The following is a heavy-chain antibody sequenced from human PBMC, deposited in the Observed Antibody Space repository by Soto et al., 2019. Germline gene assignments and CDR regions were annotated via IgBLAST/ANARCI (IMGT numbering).Heavy chain of an antibody. CDR3: AKDKYGGNTGWWYSDL. Sequence: EVRLVESGGGFVQPGRSLRLSCAASGFTFDDHAMHWVRQAPGKGLEWVSGISWSGAKIDYADSVKGRFTISRDNAKNSLSLQMNSLRAEDTALYYCAKDKYGGNTGWWYSDLWGRGTLVTVSS. V-gene: IGHV3-9*01. CDR1: GFTFDDHA. J-gene: IGHJ2*01. CDR2: ISWSGAKI. D-gene: IGHD2-15*01.